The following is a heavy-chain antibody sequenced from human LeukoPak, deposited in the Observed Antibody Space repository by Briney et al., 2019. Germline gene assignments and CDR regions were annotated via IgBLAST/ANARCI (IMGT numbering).Heavy chain of an antibody. J-gene: IGHJ4*02. V-gene: IGHV1-69*04. Sequence: GASVKVSCKASGGTFSSYAISWVRQAPGQGLEWMGRIIPILGIANYAQKFQGRVTITADESTSTAYMELSSLRSEDTAVYYCVGCSSTSCKEHSFDYWGQGTLVTVSS. D-gene: IGHD2-2*01. CDR2: IIPILGIA. CDR3: VGCSSTSCKEHSFDY. CDR1: GGTFSSYA.